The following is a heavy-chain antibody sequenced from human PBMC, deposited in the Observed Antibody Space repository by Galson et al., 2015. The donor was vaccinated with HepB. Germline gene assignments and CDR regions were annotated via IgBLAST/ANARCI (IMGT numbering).Heavy chain of an antibody. J-gene: IGHJ4*02. D-gene: IGHD6-19*01. CDR2: INQGGSET. V-gene: IGHV3-7*03. CDR3: ARGGWYPEY. CDR1: GFTLNSYW. Sequence: SLRLSCAASGFTLNSYWMSWVRQASGKGLEWVANINQGGSETYYVDSVKGRFTISRDNAKNSLSLEMNSLRVEDTALYFCARGGWYPEYWGQGILVTVSS.